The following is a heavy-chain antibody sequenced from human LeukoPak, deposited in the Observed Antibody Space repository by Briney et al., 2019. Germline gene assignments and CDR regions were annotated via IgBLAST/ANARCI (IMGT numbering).Heavy chain of an antibody. Sequence: SETLSLTCTVSGGSISSYYWSWIRQPPGKGLEWIGYIYYSGSTNYNPSLKSRVTISVDTSKNQFSLKLSSVTAADTAVYYCATPRGGYPYYFDYWGQGTLVTVSS. CDR3: ATPRGGYPYYFDY. V-gene: IGHV4-59*12. CDR1: GGSISSYY. D-gene: IGHD5-12*01. CDR2: IYYSGST. J-gene: IGHJ4*02.